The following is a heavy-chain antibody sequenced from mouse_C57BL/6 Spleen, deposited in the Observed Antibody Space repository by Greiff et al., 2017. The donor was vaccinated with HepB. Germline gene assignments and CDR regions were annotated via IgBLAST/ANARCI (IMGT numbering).Heavy chain of an antibody. CDR2: ILPGSGST. Sequence: VQLQQSGAELMKPGASVKLSCKATGYTFTGYWIEWVKQRPGHGLEWIGEILPGSGSTNYNEKFKGKATFTADTSSNTAYMQLSSLTTEDSAIYYCARRSIYYDYDEGYFDVWGTGTTVTVSS. CDR3: ARRSIYYDYDEGYFDV. V-gene: IGHV1-9*01. D-gene: IGHD2-4*01. J-gene: IGHJ1*03. CDR1: GYTFTGYW.